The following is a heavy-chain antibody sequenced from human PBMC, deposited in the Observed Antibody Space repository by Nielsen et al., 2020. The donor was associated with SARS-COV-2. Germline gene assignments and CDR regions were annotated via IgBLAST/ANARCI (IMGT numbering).Heavy chain of an antibody. CDR2: IVVGSGNT. J-gene: IGHJ4*02. Sequence: SVKVSCKASGFTFTSSAVQWVRQARGQRLEWIGWIVVGSGNTNYAQKFQERVTITRDISTSTAYMELSSLRSEDTAVYYCAADVRDYGDYSIFDYWGQGTLVTVSS. D-gene: IGHD4-17*01. CDR1: GFTFTSSA. V-gene: IGHV1-58*01. CDR3: AADVRDYGDYSIFDY.